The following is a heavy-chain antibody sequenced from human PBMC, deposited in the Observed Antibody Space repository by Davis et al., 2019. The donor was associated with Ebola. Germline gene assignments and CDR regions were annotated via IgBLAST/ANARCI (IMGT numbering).Heavy chain of an antibody. J-gene: IGHJ6*03. Sequence: PGGSLRLSCAASGFTVSSNYMSWVRQAPGKGLEWVSVIYSGGNTYYADSVKGRFTISRDNSKNTLYLQMNSLRAEDTAVYYCARDGGDYYYYYMDVWGKGTTVAVSS. D-gene: IGHD3-16*01. CDR3: ARDGGDYYYYYMDV. CDR2: IYSGGNT. CDR1: GFTVSSNY. V-gene: IGHV3-53*01.